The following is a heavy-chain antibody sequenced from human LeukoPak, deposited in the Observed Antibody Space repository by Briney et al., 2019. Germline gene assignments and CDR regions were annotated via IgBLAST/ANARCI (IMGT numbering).Heavy chain of an antibody. CDR1: GFTFSSYA. Sequence: GGALRLSCAASGFTFSSYAIHWVRQAPGKGLEGVSYISSTGNTIDYADSVKGRFTISRDNAKNSLFLQMNSLRAEDTAVYYCARVYFPSGGYSYGYGYWGQETLVTVSS. CDR2: ISSTGNTI. D-gene: IGHD5-18*01. V-gene: IGHV3-48*03. CDR3: ARVYFPSGGYSYGYGY. J-gene: IGHJ4*02.